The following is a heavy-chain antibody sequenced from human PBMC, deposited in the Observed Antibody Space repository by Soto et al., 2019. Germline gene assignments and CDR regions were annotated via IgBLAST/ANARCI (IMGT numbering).Heavy chain of an antibody. Sequence: GGSLRLSCAASGFTFSSYAMSWVRQAPGKGLEWVSAISGSGGSTYYADSVKGRFTISRDNSKNTLYLQMNSLRAEDTAVYYCAKLTYDFWSGSLDYWGQGTLVTVSS. J-gene: IGHJ4*02. V-gene: IGHV3-23*01. CDR2: ISGSGGST. CDR3: AKLTYDFWSGSLDY. CDR1: GFTFSSYA. D-gene: IGHD3-3*01.